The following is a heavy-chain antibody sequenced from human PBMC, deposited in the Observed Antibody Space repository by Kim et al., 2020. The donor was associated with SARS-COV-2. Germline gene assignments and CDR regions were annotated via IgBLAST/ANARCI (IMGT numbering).Heavy chain of an antibody. CDR2: ISYDGSNK. CDR1: GFTFSSYG. Sequence: GGSLRLSCAASGFTFSSYGMHWVRQAPGKGLEWVAVISYDGSNKYYADSVKGRFTISRDNSKNTLYLQMNSLRAEDTAVYYCAKDLGIQLNLWFGDPHYGMDVWGQGTTVTVSS. CDR3: AKDLGIQLNLWFGDPHYGMDV. J-gene: IGHJ6*02. D-gene: IGHD3-10*01. V-gene: IGHV3-30*18.